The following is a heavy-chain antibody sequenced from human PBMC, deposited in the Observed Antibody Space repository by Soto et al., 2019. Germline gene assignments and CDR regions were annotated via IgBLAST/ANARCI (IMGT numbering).Heavy chain of an antibody. CDR1: GYTFTSYA. Sequence: ASVKVSCKASGYTFTSYAMHWVRQAPGQRLEWMGWINAGNGNTKYSQKFQDRVTFTRDTSASTAYMELSSLTSGDAAVYYCARDLDDILTGPNFDPWGQGTLVTVSP. CDR2: INAGNGNT. CDR3: ARDLDDILTGPNFDP. J-gene: IGHJ5*02. V-gene: IGHV1-3*01. D-gene: IGHD3-9*01.